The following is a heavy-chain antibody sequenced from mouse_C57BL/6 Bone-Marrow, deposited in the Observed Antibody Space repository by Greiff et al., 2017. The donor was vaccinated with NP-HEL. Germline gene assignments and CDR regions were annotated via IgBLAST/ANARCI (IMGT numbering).Heavy chain of an antibody. CDR3: AKNGDFHWYFDV. CDR2: IWRGGST. V-gene: IGHV2-5*01. CDR1: GFSLTSYG. J-gene: IGHJ1*03. Sequence: VPLQQSGPGLVQPSQSLSITCTVSGFSLTSYGVHWVRQSPGTGLEWLGVIWRGGSTDYNAAFMSRLSITKDNSKSQVFFKMNSLQADDTAIYYCAKNGDFHWYFDVWGTGTTVTVSS.